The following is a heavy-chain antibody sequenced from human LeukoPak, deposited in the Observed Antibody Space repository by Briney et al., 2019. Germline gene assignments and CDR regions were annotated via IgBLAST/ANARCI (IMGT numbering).Heavy chain of an antibody. CDR3: ARKVFNYGDLDYYYYMDV. V-gene: IGHV1-18*01. Sequence: GASVKVSCKASGYTFTSYGISWVRQAPGQGLEWMGWISAYNGNTNYAQKLQGRVTMTTDTSTGTAYMELRSLRSDDTAVYYCARKVFNYGDLDYYYYMDVWGKGTTVTISS. CDR1: GYTFTSYG. CDR2: ISAYNGNT. J-gene: IGHJ6*03. D-gene: IGHD4-17*01.